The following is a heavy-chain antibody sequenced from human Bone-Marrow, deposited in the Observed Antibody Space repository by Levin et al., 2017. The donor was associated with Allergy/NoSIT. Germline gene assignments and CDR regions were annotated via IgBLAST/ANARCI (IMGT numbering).Heavy chain of an antibody. J-gene: IGHJ1*01. Sequence: GGSLRLSCSASGFTFANFAMTWIRQAPGKGLEWVAFIRSTTYGGAAGYAASVKDRFTISRDDSNSIAYLQMNSLQTEDTAVYYCAYSGSTTLMVVPTFWGLGTLVTVSS. CDR1: GFTFANFA. V-gene: IGHV3-49*03. CDR3: AYSGSTTLMVVPTF. CDR2: IRSTTYGGAA. D-gene: IGHD3-22*01.